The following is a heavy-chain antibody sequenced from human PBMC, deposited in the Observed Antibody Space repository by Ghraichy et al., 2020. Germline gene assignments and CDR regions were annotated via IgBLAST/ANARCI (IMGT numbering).Heavy chain of an antibody. CDR1: GGSISSSSYY. CDR3: ARLRITRTGHWPYYYYMDV. J-gene: IGHJ6*03. CDR2: IYYSGST. D-gene: IGHD1-14*01. Sequence: SETLSLTCTVSGGSISSSSYYWGWIRQPPGKGLEWIGSIYYSGSTYYNPSLKSRVTISVDTSKNQFSLKLSSVTAADTAVYYCARLRITRTGHWPYYYYMDVWGKGTTVTVSS. V-gene: IGHV4-39*01.